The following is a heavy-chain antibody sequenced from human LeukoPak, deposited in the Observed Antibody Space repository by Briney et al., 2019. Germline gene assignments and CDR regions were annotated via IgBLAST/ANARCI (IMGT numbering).Heavy chain of an antibody. D-gene: IGHD3-3*01. Sequence: ASVKVSCKASGYTFNSYYMHWVRQAPGQGLEWMGIINPSGGSTSYAQKFQGRVTMTRDTSTSTVYMELSSLRSEDTAVYYCARDRITIFGVGVFDYWGQGTLVTVSS. J-gene: IGHJ4*02. CDR2: INPSGGST. CDR3: ARDRITIFGVGVFDY. CDR1: GYTFNSYY. V-gene: IGHV1-46*02.